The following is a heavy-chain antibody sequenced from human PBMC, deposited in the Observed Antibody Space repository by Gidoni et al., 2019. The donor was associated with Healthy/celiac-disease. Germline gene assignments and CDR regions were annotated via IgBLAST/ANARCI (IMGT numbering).Heavy chain of an antibody. V-gene: IGHV3-64D*08. CDR2: ISSNGGST. D-gene: IGHD1-26*01. CDR3: VKDRVGSYPGIWFDY. CDR1: GFTFRSYA. Sequence: EVQLVESGGGLVQPGGSLRLSCSASGFTFRSYAMHWVRQAPGKGLEYVSAISSNGGSTYYADSVKGRFTISRDNSKNTLYLQMSSLRAEDTAVYYCVKDRVGSYPGIWFDYWGQGTLVTVSS. J-gene: IGHJ5*01.